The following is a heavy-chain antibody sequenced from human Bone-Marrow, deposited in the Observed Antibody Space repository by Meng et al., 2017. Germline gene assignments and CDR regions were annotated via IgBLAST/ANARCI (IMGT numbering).Heavy chain of an antibody. CDR3: ARGPTTMAHDFDY. V-gene: IGHV4-34*01. D-gene: IGHD4-11*01. CDR1: GGSFSDYY. J-gene: IGHJ4*02. Sequence: QVQQQRAVAGRLNPSETLSLTCVVSGGSFSDYYWSWIRQPPGKGLEWIGEINHSGSTNYNPSLEGRATISVDTSQNNLSLRLSSVTAADSAVYYCARGPTTMAHDFDYWGQGTLVTVSS. CDR2: INHSGST.